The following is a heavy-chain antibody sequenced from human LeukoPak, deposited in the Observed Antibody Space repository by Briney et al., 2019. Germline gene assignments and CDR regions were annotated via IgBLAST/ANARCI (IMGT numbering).Heavy chain of an antibody. V-gene: IGHV3-33*01. CDR2: IWYDGTNE. Sequence: GGSLRLSCAASGFTFSNYGMHWVRQAPGQGLEWVAFIWYDGTNEYYADSVKGRFTISRDNSKNTLYLQMNSLRAEDTAVYYCAREDKDYGETAWGQGTLVTVSS. CDR3: AREDKDYGETA. D-gene: IGHD4-17*01. J-gene: IGHJ5*02. CDR1: GFTFSNYG.